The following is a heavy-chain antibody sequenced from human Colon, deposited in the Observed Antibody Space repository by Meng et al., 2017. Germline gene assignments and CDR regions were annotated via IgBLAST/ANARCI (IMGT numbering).Heavy chain of an antibody. CDR3: ARTPYGLLGY. J-gene: IGHJ4*02. Sequence: GESLKISCASSGFTFSNYWMSWVRQAPGKGLEWVANINKDGSEIYYMDSVKGRFTISRDNAKNSVSLQMNSMRVGDTAVYYCARTPYGLLGYWGQGTLVTVSS. D-gene: IGHD3-16*01. V-gene: IGHV3-7*01. CDR1: GFTFSNYW. CDR2: INKDGSEI.